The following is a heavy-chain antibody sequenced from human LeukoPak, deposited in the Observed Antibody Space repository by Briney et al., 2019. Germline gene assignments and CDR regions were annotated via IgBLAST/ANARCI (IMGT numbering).Heavy chain of an antibody. J-gene: IGHJ4*02. D-gene: IGHD6-13*01. Sequence: GESLRISCKGSGYSFTSYWISWVRQMPGKGLEWMGRIDPSDSYTNYSPSFQGHVTISADKSISTAYLQWSSLKASDTAMYYCARHLSGHSSSWWFDYWGQGTLVTVSS. CDR2: IDPSDSYT. CDR1: GYSFTSYW. CDR3: ARHLSGHSSSWWFDY. V-gene: IGHV5-10-1*01.